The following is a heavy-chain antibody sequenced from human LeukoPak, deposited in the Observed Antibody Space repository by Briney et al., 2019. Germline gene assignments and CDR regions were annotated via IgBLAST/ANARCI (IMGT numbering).Heavy chain of an antibody. Sequence: PGGSRRLSCAASGFTFSSHWMHWVRQTPGKGLVWVSRIKSDGSSVDYADSVKGRFTISRDNAKNTLYLQMNSLRAEDMAVYYCVRDGVGAPPFDYWGQGALVNVSS. CDR1: GFTFSSHW. CDR3: VRDGVGAPPFDY. D-gene: IGHD1-26*01. J-gene: IGHJ4*02. CDR2: IKSDGSSV. V-gene: IGHV3-74*01.